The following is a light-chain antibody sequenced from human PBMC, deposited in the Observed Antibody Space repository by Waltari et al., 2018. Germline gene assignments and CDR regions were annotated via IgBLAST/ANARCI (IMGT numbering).Light chain of an antibody. Sequence: DIQMSQSSSTLSVSVGARVPITCRASQSISDWLAWYQQRPGKAPKLLIYKASSLESGVPSRFSGSGSGTEFTLTISSLQPDDFATYYCQQYHSDSRTFGQGTKVEIK. V-gene: IGKV1-5*03. CDR2: KAS. CDR3: QQYHSDSRT. CDR1: QSISDW. J-gene: IGKJ1*01.